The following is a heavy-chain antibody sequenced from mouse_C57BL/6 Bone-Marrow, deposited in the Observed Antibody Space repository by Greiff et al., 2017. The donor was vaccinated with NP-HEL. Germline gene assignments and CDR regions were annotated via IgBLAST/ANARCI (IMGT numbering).Heavy chain of an antibody. J-gene: IGHJ1*03. Sequence: VQLVESGAELARPGASVKMSCKASGYTFTSYTMHWVKQRPGQGLEWIGYINPSSGYTKYNQKFKDKATLTADKSSSTAYMQLSSLTSEDSAVYYCASFYYGSIYWYFDVWGTGTTVTVSS. V-gene: IGHV1-4*01. CDR2: INPSSGYT. CDR3: ASFYYGSIYWYFDV. CDR1: GYTFTSYT. D-gene: IGHD1-1*01.